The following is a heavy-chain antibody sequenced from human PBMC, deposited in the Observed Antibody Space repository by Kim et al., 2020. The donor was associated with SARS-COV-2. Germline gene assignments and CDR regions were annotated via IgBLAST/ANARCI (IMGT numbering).Heavy chain of an antibody. Sequence: SETLSLTCAVYGGSFSGYYWSWIRQPPGKGLEWIGEINHSGSTNYNPSLKSRVTISVDTSKNQFSLKLSSVTAADTAVYYCARSRYYDYVWGSYPIDYWGQGTLVTVSS. D-gene: IGHD3-16*02. CDR3: ARSRYYDYVWGSYPIDY. CDR2: INHSGST. J-gene: IGHJ4*02. CDR1: GGSFSGYY. V-gene: IGHV4-34*01.